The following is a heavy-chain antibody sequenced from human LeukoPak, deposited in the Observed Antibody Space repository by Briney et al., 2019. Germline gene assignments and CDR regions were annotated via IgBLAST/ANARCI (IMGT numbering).Heavy chain of an antibody. CDR2: ISAYNGNT. CDR3: ATSYYDILTGTIQYYFDY. D-gene: IGHD3-9*01. CDR1: GYTFTSYG. V-gene: IGHV1-18*01. Sequence: GASVKVSCKASGYTFTSYGISRVRQAPGQGLEWMGWISAYNGNTNYAQKLQGRVTMTTDTSTSAAYMELRSLRSDDTAVYYCATSYYDILTGTIQYYFDYWGQGTLVTVSS. J-gene: IGHJ4*02.